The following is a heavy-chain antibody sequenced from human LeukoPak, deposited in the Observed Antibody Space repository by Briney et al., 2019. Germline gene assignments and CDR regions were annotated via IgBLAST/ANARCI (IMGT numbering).Heavy chain of an antibody. V-gene: IGHV4-34*01. D-gene: IGHD3-10*01. Sequence: SETLSLTCTVSGGSISSYYWSWIRQPPGKGLEWIGEINHSGSTNYNPSLKSRVTISVDTSKNQFSLKLSSVTAADTAVYYCARGRSYYGSGSYRGWFDPWGQGTLVTVSS. J-gene: IGHJ5*02. CDR1: GGSISSYY. CDR2: INHSGST. CDR3: ARGRSYYGSGSYRGWFDP.